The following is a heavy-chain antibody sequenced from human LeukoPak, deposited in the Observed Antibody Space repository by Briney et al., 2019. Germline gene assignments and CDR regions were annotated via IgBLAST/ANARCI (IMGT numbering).Heavy chain of an antibody. CDR3: AKVASGGSCYQSDY. V-gene: IGHV3-23*01. J-gene: IGHJ4*02. Sequence: GGSLRLSCAASEVTFSSYAMSWVRQAPGKGLGWVSAISGSGDSTYYADSVQGRFTISRDNSKNTLFLQMNSLRAEDTAVYYCAKVASGGSCYQSDYWGQGTLVTVSS. D-gene: IGHD2-15*01. CDR2: ISGSGDST. CDR1: EVTFSSYA.